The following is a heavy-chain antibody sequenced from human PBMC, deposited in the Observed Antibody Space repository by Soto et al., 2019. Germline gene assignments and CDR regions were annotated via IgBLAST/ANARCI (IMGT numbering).Heavy chain of an antibody. D-gene: IGHD3-10*01. CDR3: ARLSDYYGSGSYYNRFYYYGMDV. V-gene: IGHV5-51*01. Sequence: GESLKISCKGSGYSFTSYWIGWVGQMPGKGLEWMGIIYPGDSDTRYSPSFQGQVTISADKSISTAYLQWSSLKASDTAMYYCARLSDYYGSGSYYNRFYYYGMDVWGQGTTVTVSS. J-gene: IGHJ6*02. CDR2: IYPGDSDT. CDR1: GYSFTSYW.